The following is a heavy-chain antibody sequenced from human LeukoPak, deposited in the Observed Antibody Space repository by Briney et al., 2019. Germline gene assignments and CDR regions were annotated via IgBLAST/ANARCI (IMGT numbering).Heavy chain of an antibody. V-gene: IGHV1-69*01. J-gene: IGHJ5*02. CDR1: GGTFSSYA. CDR2: IIPIFGTA. D-gene: IGHD1-26*01. CDR3: ASSVSEGELHH. Sequence: SVKVSCKASGGTFSSYAISWVRQAPGQGLEWMGGIIPIFGTANYAQKFQGRVTITADESTSTAYMELSSLRSENTAVYYCASSVSEGELHHCGQGTLVTVSS.